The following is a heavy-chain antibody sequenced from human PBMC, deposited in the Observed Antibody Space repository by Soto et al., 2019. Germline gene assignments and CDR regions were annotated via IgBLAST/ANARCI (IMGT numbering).Heavy chain of an antibody. CDR2: ISYDGINK. CDR1: GFTFSSYC. CDR3: AKDREQGLGLPFCDY. D-gene: IGHD6-19*01. Sequence: GGSLRLSCAASGFTFSSYCMPWVRQAPGKGLEWVAVISYDGINKYYADSVKGRFTISRDNSKNTLYLQMNSLRAEDRAVYHCAKDREQGLGLPFCDYGGQRTLDPVSS. V-gene: IGHV3-30*18. J-gene: IGHJ4*02.